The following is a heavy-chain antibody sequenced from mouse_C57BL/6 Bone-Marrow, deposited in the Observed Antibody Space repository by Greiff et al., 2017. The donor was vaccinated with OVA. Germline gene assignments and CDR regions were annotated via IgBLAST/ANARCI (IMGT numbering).Heavy chain of an antibody. CDR3: TRRGSSGYGYFDY. J-gene: IGHJ2*01. CDR1: GFTFSDAW. CDR2: IRNKANNHAT. D-gene: IGHD3-2*02. V-gene: IGHV6-6*01. Sequence: EVQLVESGGGLVQPGGSMKLSCAASGFTFSDAWMDWVRQSPEKGLEWVAEIRNKANNHATYYAESVKGRFTISRDDSKSSVYLQMNSLRAEDTGIYYCTRRGSSGYGYFDYWGQGTTLTVSS.